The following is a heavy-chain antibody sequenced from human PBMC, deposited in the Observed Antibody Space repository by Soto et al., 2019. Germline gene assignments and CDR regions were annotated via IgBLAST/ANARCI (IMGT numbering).Heavy chain of an antibody. J-gene: IGHJ5*02. CDR3: ARAFEGGTGTTDWFDP. CDR1: GYSISSGYY. CDR2: IYHSGST. Sequence: ETLCLTCTMSGYSISSGYYWGWIRQPPGKGLEWIGSIYHSGSTYYNLSLKSRVTISVDTSKNQFSLKLSSVTAADTAVYYCARAFEGGTGTTDWFDPWGQGTLVTVYS. D-gene: IGHD1-7*01. V-gene: IGHV4-38-2*02.